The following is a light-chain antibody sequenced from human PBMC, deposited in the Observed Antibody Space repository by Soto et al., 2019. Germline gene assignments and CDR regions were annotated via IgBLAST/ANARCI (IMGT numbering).Light chain of an antibody. CDR1: QSVSSSY. CDR2: GAS. Sequence: VMRQSPATLSVSPGEGATLSCRASQSVSSSYLAWYQQKPGQAPRLLIYGASSRATGIPDRFSGSGSGTDFTLTISRLEPEDFAVYYCQQYGSSPKTFGQGTKVDI. V-gene: IGKV3-20*01. CDR3: QQYGSSPKT. J-gene: IGKJ1*01.